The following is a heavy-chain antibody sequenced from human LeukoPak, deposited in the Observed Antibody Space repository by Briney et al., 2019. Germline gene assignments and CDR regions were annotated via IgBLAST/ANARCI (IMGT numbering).Heavy chain of an antibody. V-gene: IGHV3-9*01. CDR1: GFTFDDYA. D-gene: IGHD3-22*01. Sequence: GRSLRLSCAASGFTFDDYAMPWVRQAPGKGLEWVSGISWNSGSIGYADSVKGRFTISRDNAKNSLYLQMNSLRAEDTALYYCAKNYYYDSSGFIDYWGQGTLVTVSS. CDR2: ISWNSGSI. J-gene: IGHJ4*02. CDR3: AKNYYYDSSGFIDY.